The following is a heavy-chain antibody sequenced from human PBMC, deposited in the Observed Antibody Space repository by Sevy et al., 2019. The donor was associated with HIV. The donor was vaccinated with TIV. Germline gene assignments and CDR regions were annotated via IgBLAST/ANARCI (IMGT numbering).Heavy chain of an antibody. J-gene: IGHJ4*02. CDR3: VRDSGSYSLFDY. V-gene: IGHV3-74*01. D-gene: IGHD3-10*01. Sequence: GGCLRLSCTASGFTFSKSWMHWVRQVPGKGLQWVSRIKTDGSGTIYADSVKGRFIISRDNAKNTVYLQMNSLRAEDTAVYFCVRDSGSYSLFDYWGQGTLVTVSS. CDR2: IKTDGSGT. CDR1: GFTFSKSW.